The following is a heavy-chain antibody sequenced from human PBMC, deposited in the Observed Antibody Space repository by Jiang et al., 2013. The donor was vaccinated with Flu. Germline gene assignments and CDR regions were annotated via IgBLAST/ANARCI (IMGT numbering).Heavy chain of an antibody. J-gene: IGHJ4*02. CDR2: TRYRSQWYN. V-gene: IGHV6-1*01. CDR3: ARDSYYAFGY. Sequence: ISGDSVSTNGASWHWIRQSPSRGLEWLGRTRYRSQWYNDYAVSVKSRITINPDTSKNQFSLHLNSVTPEDTAAYYCARDSYYAFGYWGQGTLVTVSS. CDR1: GDSVSTNGAS. D-gene: IGHD3-22*01.